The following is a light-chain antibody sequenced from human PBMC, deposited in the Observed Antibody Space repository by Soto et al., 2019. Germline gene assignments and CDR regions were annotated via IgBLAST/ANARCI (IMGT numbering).Light chain of an antibody. J-gene: IGLJ2*01. CDR1: TSNIGSKT. V-gene: IGLV1-44*01. CDR2: NNN. Sequence: QSVLTQPPSASGTPGQRVTISCSGSTSNIGSKTVSWYQQLPGSAPKVLIYNNNERPSGVPDRFSGSKSGTSASLAISGLPSEDEAAYYCATWDDSLPAVFGGGTKLTVL. CDR3: ATWDDSLPAV.